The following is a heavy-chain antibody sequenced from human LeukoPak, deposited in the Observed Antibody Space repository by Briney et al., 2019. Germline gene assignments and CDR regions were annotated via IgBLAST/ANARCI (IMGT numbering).Heavy chain of an antibody. CDR3: ARDIYSGSYSGNMDV. V-gene: IGHV3-30-3*01. CDR2: ISYDGSNK. Sequence: GGSLRLSCAASGFTFSSYAMHWVRQAPGKGLEWVAVISYDGSNKYYADSVKGRFTISRDNSKNTLYLQMNSLRAEDTAVYYCARDIYSGSYSGNMDVWGKGTTVTVSS. CDR1: GFTFSSYA. D-gene: IGHD1-26*01. J-gene: IGHJ6*03.